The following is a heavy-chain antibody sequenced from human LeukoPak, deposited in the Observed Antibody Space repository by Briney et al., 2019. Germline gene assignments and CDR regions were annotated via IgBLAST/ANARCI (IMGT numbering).Heavy chain of an antibody. V-gene: IGHV4-4*07. D-gene: IGHD4-17*01. CDR2: IYTRGST. J-gene: IGHJ4*02. CDR3: AIHDYGDSRSSADY. CDR1: GGSISSYY. Sequence: PSETLSLTCTVSGGSISSYYWSWIRQPAGKGLEWIGRIYTRGSTNYNPSLKSRVTMSVDTSKNQFSLKLSSVTAADTAVYYCAIHDYGDSRSSADYWGQGTLVTVSS.